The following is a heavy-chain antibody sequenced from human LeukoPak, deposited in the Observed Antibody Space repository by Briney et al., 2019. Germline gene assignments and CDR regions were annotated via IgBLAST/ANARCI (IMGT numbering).Heavy chain of an antibody. CDR1: GFTFSSYS. CDR3: ARDRWNDGYYYYMDV. J-gene: IGHJ6*03. CDR2: ISSSSSYI. V-gene: IGHV3-21*01. D-gene: IGHD1-1*01. Sequence: PGGSLRLSCAASGFTFSSYSMNWVRQAPGKGLEWVSSISSSSSYIYYADSVKGRFTISRDNAKNSLYLQMNSLRAEDTAVYYCARDRWNDGYYYYMDVWGKGTTVTISS.